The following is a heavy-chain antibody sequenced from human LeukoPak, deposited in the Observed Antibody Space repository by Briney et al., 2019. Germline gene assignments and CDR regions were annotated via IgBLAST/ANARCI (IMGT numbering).Heavy chain of an antibody. J-gene: IGHJ4*02. CDR3: ARDTVIIAAAAMYYFDY. V-gene: IGHV3-7*01. D-gene: IGHD6-13*01. Sequence: GGSLRLSCAASGFTFSSYWMSWVRQAPGKGLEWVANIKQDGSGKYYVDSVKGRFTISRDNAKNSLYLQMNSLRAEDTAVYYCARDTVIIAAAAMYYFDYWGQGTLVTVSS. CDR2: IKQDGSGK. CDR1: GFTFSSYW.